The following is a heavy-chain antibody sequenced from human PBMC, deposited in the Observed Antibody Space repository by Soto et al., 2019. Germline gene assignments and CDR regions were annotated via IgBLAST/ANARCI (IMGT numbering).Heavy chain of an antibody. D-gene: IGHD2-15*01. CDR2: IIPIFGTA. Sequence: QVQLMQSGAEVKKPRSSVKVSCKAPGGTFSSYAISWVRQAPGQGLEWMGGIIPIFGTAKYAQKFQGRVTITADESTSTGYMELSSLRSEDTAVYYCARSQGGSSSLDIYYYYYYGMDVWGQGTTVTVSS. V-gene: IGHV1-69*01. J-gene: IGHJ6*02. CDR1: GGTFSSYA. CDR3: ARSQGGSSSLDIYYYYYYGMDV.